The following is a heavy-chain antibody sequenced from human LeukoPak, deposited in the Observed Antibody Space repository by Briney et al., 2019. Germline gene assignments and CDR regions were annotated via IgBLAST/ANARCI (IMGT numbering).Heavy chain of an antibody. V-gene: IGHV1-46*01. CDR1: GYTFTSYY. CDR2: INPSGGST. J-gene: IGHJ2*01. D-gene: IGHD3-22*01. CDR3: ARDQHYYDSSGYYRSYWYFDL. Sequence: ASVTVSCKASGYTFTSYYMHWVRQAPGQGLEWMGIINPSGGSTSYAQKFQGRVTMTRDMSTSTVYMELSSLRSEDTAVYYCARDQHYYDSSGYYRSYWYFDLWGRGTLVTVSS.